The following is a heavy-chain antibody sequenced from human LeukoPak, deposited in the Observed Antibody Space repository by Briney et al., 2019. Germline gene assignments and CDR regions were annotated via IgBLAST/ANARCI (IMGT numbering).Heavy chain of an antibody. V-gene: IGHV3-48*01. CDR2: ISSSSSTI. CDR1: GFTFSSYS. D-gene: IGHD2-2*01. CDR3: ARPRGCGSARCNNFDS. Sequence: PGGSLRLSCAASGFTFSSYSMNWVRQAPGKGLEWVSYISSSSSTIYYADSVKGRFTISRDNAKNLLYLQMNSLRAEDTAVYYCARPRGCGSARCNNFDSWGQGTLVTVSS. J-gene: IGHJ4*02.